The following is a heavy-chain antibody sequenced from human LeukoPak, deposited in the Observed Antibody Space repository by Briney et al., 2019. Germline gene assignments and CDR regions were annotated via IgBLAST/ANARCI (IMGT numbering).Heavy chain of an antibody. Sequence: SETLSLTCAVYGGSFSGYYWSGIREPPGKGREWSGEINHSVSTNYNPSLTSRVTISVDTSKNQFSLKLSSVTAAETAVYYCARGGINCSGGSCENPITKFDYWGQGTLVTVSS. CDR2: INHSVST. CDR3: ARGGINCSGGSCENPITKFDY. V-gene: IGHV4-34*01. CDR1: GGSFSGYY. D-gene: IGHD2-15*01. J-gene: IGHJ4*02.